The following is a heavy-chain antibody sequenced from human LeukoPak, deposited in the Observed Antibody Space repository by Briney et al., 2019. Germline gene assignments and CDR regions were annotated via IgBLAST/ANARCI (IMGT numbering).Heavy chain of an antibody. J-gene: IGHJ4*02. V-gene: IGHV4-34*01. CDR1: GGSFSGYY. CDR2: INHSGST. Sequence: PSETLSLTCAVYGGSFSGYYWSWIRQPPGKGLEWIGEINHSGSTNYNPSLKSRVTISVDTSKNQFSLKLSSVTAADTAVYYCARAHNVGYSSSWYGYWGQGTLVTVSS. CDR3: ARAHNVGYSSSWYGY. D-gene: IGHD6-13*01.